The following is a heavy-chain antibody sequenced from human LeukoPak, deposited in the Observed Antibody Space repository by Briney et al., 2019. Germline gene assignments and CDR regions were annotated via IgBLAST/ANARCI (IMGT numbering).Heavy chain of an antibody. V-gene: IGHV1-2*02. CDR2: INPNSGGT. CDR3: AREGSYGSGSYNFDY. CDR1: GYTFTGYY. Sequence: ASVKVSCKASGYTFTGYYMHWVRQAPGQGLEWMGGINPNSGGTNYAQKFQGRVTMTRDTSISTAYMELSRLRSDDTAVYYCAREGSYGSGSYNFDYWGQGTLVTVSS. J-gene: IGHJ4*02. D-gene: IGHD3-10*01.